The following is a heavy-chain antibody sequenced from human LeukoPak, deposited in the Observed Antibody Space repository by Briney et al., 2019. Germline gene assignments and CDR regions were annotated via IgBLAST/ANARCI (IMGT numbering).Heavy chain of an antibody. J-gene: IGHJ4*02. CDR2: IGKGGDT. Sequence: GGSLRLSCAASGFTFSSYDMHWVRQGTGKGLEWVSGIGKGGDTYYVGSVKGRFTTSRENAKRSVYLQMNNLRAGDTAVYYCARGALGFDYWGQGTLVTVSS. V-gene: IGHV3-13*04. CDR1: GFTFSSYD. CDR3: ARGALGFDY.